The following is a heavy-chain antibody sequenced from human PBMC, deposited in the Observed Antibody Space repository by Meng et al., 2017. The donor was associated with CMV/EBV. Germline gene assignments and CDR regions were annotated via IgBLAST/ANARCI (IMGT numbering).Heavy chain of an antibody. D-gene: IGHD2-2*01. CDR1: GYTFTGYY. Sequence: ASVKVSCKASGYTFTGYYMHWVRQAPGQELEWMGWINPNSGGTNYAQKFQGRVTMTRDTSISTAYMELSRLRSDDTAVYYCARAGAYCSSTSCSPGAFDIWGQGTMVTVSS. CDR2: INPNSGGT. J-gene: IGHJ3*02. CDR3: ARAGAYCSSTSCSPGAFDI. V-gene: IGHV1-2*02.